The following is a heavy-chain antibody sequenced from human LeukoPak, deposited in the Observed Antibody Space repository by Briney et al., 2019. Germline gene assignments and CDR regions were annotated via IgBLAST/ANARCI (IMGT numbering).Heavy chain of an antibody. Sequence: GGSLRLSCAASGFTFSSYSINWVRQAPGKGLEWVSSISSSSRYIYYADSVKGRFTISRDNAKNSLYLQMNSLRAEDTAVYYCARDLCTSTSCYSFPFAYWGQGTLVTVSS. D-gene: IGHD2-2*01. CDR2: ISSSSRYI. V-gene: IGHV3-21*01. CDR1: GFTFSSYS. CDR3: ARDLCTSTSCYSFPFAY. J-gene: IGHJ4*02.